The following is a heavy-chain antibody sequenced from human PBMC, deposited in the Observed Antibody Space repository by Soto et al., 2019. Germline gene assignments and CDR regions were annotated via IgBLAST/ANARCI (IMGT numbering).Heavy chain of an antibody. Sequence: ASVKVSCKASGYTFTSYGISWVRQAPGQGLEWMGWISAYNGNTNYAQKLQGRVTMTTDTSTSTVYMELSSLRSEDTAVYYCARDQIVESGDYYYYYYYGMDVWGQGTTVTVSS. V-gene: IGHV1-18*01. CDR3: ARDQIVESGDYYYYYYYGMDV. D-gene: IGHD4-17*01. J-gene: IGHJ6*02. CDR2: ISAYNGNT. CDR1: GYTFTSYG.